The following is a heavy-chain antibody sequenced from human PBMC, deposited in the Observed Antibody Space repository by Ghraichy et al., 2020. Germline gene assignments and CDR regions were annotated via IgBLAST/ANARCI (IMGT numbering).Heavy chain of an antibody. Sequence: LSLTCAASGFTFSSYAMSWVRQAPGKGLEWVSAISGSGGSTYYADSVKGRFTISRDNSKNTLYLQMNSLRAEDTAVYYCVEYYYDSSGYPDQNYFDYWGQGTLVTVSS. CDR3: VEYYYDSSGYPDQNYFDY. D-gene: IGHD3-22*01. V-gene: IGHV3-23*01. CDR1: GFTFSSYA. J-gene: IGHJ4*02. CDR2: ISGSGGST.